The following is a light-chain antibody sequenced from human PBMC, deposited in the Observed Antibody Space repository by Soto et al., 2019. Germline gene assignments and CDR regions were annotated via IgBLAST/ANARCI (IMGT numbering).Light chain of an antibody. Sequence: DIQMTQSPSTLSASVGDRVTITCRASQSISSWWAWYQQKPGKAPKLRIYKASSLESGVPSRFSGSGSGTEFTLTISSLQADDFATYYCQQYNSYWTFGQGTKVEIK. J-gene: IGKJ1*01. CDR2: KAS. V-gene: IGKV1-5*03. CDR3: QQYNSYWT. CDR1: QSISSW.